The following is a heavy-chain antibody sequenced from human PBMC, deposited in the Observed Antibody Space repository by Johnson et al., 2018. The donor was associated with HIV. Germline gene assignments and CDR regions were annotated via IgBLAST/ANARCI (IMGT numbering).Heavy chain of an antibody. CDR1: GLSFSNFG. D-gene: IGHD4-11*01. V-gene: IGHV3-30*18. Sequence: QVKLVESGGGVVQPGKSLTLSCVVSGLSFSNFGIHWVRQAPGKGPEWVAVISFDGSHKYSADFVKGRFTISRDTSKKSVFLQMNNLRPEDTAVYYCAKETRDSRSAFDVWGQGTLVTVSS. J-gene: IGHJ3*01. CDR3: AKETRDSRSAFDV. CDR2: ISFDGSHK.